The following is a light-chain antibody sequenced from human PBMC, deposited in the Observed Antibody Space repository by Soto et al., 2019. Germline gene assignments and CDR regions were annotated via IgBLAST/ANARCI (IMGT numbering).Light chain of an antibody. Sequence: QSVLAQPASVSGSPGQSLTISCIGTSXDVGAYDSVSWYQQHPHKAPQVIIYKGTQRPSGVSNRFSGSTSGNAASLTISGLQADDEADYFCCSSAPESTYVFGTGTKVTVL. CDR1: SXDVGAYDS. CDR2: KGT. CDR3: CSSAPESTYV. J-gene: IGLJ1*01. V-gene: IGLV2-23*01.